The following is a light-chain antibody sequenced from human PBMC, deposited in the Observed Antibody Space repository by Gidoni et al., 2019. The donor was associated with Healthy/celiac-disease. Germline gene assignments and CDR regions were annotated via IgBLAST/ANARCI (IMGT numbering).Light chain of an antibody. Sequence: SSELTQDPAVSVALGQTVRITCQGDSLRSYYASWYQQKPGQAPVLVIYGKNNRPSGIPDRFSGSSSGNTASLTITGAQAEDEADYYCNSRDSSGNHLGVFGTGTKVTVX. CDR2: GKN. CDR3: NSRDSSGNHLGV. V-gene: IGLV3-19*01. CDR1: SLRSYY. J-gene: IGLJ1*01.